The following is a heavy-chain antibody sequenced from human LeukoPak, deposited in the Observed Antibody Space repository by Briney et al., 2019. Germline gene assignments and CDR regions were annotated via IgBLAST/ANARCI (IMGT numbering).Heavy chain of an antibody. CDR1: GYTFTSYY. V-gene: IGHV1-46*01. CDR2: VNPSGGST. CDR3: AKGLSRFLMDV. J-gene: IGHJ6*03. D-gene: IGHD2/OR15-2a*01. Sequence: ASVKVSCKASGYTFTSYYMHWVRQAPGQGLEWMGIVNPSGGSTSYAQKFQGRVTMTRDTSTSTVYMELSSLRSEDTAVYYCAKGLSRFLMDVWGKGTTVTVSS.